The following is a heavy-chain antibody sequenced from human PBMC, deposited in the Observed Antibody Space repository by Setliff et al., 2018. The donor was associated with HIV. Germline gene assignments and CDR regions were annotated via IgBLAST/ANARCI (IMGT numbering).Heavy chain of an antibody. V-gene: IGHV4-39*01. CDR3: ARRKGYCSGPSCLEFSWFDP. D-gene: IGHD2-2*01. CDR2: IYYSGSA. J-gene: IGHJ5*02. CDR1: GGSTSSSSYY. Sequence: PSETPSLTCTVSGGSTSSSSYYWGWIRQPPGKGLEWIGSIYYSGSAYYSPSLKSRVTISVDTSKNQFSLKLSSVTAADTAVYYCARRKGYCSGPSCLEFSWFDPWGQGTLVTVSS.